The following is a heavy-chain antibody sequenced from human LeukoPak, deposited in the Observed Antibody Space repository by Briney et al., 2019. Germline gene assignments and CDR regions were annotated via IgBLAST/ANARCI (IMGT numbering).Heavy chain of an antibody. D-gene: IGHD1-1*01. CDR3: ARDRGARLERFYAFDF. V-gene: IGHV1-2*02. Sequence: ASVKVSCKAAGYAFTGSYIHWVRRAPGQGLEWMGLINPNNGFTAYAQNFQGRVTMTRDTSISTAYMDLSRLTSDDTAVYFCARDRGARLERFYAFDFWGQGTTVTVSS. CDR2: INPNNGFT. J-gene: IGHJ3*01. CDR1: GYAFTGSY.